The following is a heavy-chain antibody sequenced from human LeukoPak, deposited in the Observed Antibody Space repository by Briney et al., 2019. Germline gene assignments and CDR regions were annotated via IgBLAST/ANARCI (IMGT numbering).Heavy chain of an antibody. CDR3: AELGITMIGGV. CDR1: GFTFNSYE. CDR2: ISSSGDTV. V-gene: IGHV3-48*03. J-gene: IGHJ6*04. D-gene: IGHD3-10*02. Sequence: GGSLRLSCAVSGFTFNSYEMNWVRQAPGTGLEWVSYISSSGDTVYYADSVKGRFTISRGNAKNSLYLQMNSLRAEDTAVYYCAELGITMIGGVWGKGTTVTISS.